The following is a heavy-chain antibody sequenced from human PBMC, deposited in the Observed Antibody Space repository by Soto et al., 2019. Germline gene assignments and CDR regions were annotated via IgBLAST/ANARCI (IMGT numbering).Heavy chain of an antibody. V-gene: IGHV3-48*02. CDR1: GFTFSSYS. J-gene: IGHJ5*01. CDR3: ARGIPSRGAGWFDS. D-gene: IGHD3-10*01. Sequence: EVQLVESGGGLVQPGGSLRLSCAASGFTFSSYSMNWVRQAPGKGLEWVSDISSSSSTIYYADSVKGRFTISRDNAKNALALQMNSLRDEDTAVYCCARGIPSRGAGWFDSWGQGPLFTFS. CDR2: ISSSSSTI.